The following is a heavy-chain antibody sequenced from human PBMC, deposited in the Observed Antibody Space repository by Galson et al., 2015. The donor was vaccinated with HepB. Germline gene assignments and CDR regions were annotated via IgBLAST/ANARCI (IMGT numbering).Heavy chain of an antibody. CDR1: GFTFSNYA. J-gene: IGHJ6*02. Sequence: SLRLSCAASGFTFSNYAMHWVRQAPGKGLEWVTVISYDGSIKYYADSVKGRFTISRDTSKNTLYLQMNSLRAEDTAVYHCLRGYSSGWNGFYGMDVWGQGTTVTVSS. CDR3: LRGYSSGWNGFYGMDV. V-gene: IGHV3-30-3*01. CDR2: ISYDGSIK. D-gene: IGHD6-19*01.